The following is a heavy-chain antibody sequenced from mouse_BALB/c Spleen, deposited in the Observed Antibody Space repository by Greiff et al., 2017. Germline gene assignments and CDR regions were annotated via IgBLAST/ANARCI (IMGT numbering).Heavy chain of an antibody. CDR1: GYTFTSYW. D-gene: IGHD2-14*01. CDR2: INPSTGYT. V-gene: IGHV1-7*01. Sequence: VQLVESGAELAKPGASVKMSCKASGYTFTSYWMHWVKQRPGQGLEWIGYINPSTGYTEYNQKFKDKATLTADKSSSTAYMQLSSLTSEDSAVYYCARGAYYRYDVGDWGQGTTLTVSS. J-gene: IGHJ2*01. CDR3: ARGAYYRYDVGD.